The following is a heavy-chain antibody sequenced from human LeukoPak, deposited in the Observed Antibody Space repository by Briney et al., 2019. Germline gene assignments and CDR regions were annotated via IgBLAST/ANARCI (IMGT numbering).Heavy chain of an antibody. CDR1: GRSISDYY. V-gene: IGHV4-59*01. Sequence: PSETLTLSCTVSGRSISDYYLNWVRQPPGKGLEWIGYIYYSGSTTYNPSLKSRLIMSVDTAKNQFSLKMRSLTAADTAVYYCARGDFCSSTNCYLRPMDVWGKGTTVTVSS. CDR2: IYYSGST. CDR3: ARGDFCSSTNCYLRPMDV. J-gene: IGHJ6*03. D-gene: IGHD2-2*01.